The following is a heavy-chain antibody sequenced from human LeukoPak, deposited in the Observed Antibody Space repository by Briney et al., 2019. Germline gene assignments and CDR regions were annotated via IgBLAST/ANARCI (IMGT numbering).Heavy chain of an antibody. CDR1: GFTFSSYA. V-gene: IGHV3-23*01. Sequence: PGGSLRLSCAASGFTFSSYAVSWVRQAPGKGLEWVSAISGSGGSTYYADSVKGRFTISRDNSKNTLYLQMNSLRAEDTAVYYCAKDLSIAAAGNGDYWGQGTPVTVSS. J-gene: IGHJ4*02. CDR2: ISGSGGST. CDR3: AKDLSIAAAGNGDY. D-gene: IGHD6-13*01.